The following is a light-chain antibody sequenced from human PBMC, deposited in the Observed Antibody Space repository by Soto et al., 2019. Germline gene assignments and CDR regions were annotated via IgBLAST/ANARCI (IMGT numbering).Light chain of an antibody. V-gene: IGKV3-15*01. Sequence: RVLTQSPATLSVSPGERATLSCQASHSISSNVAWYQQKPGQAPRLLIYGASTRATGIPARFSGSGSGTDFTLTITSLQSEDFAVYFCQQYNNWPPVTFGGGTKVDIK. CDR2: GAS. J-gene: IGKJ4*01. CDR3: QQYNNWPPVT. CDR1: HSISSN.